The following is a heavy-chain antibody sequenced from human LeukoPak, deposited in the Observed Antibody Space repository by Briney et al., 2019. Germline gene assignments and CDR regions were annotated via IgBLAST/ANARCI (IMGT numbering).Heavy chain of an antibody. CDR1: GYTFTSYG. CDR3: ARDTLLGYCSGGSCYSEDY. V-gene: IGHV1-18*01. J-gene: IGHJ4*02. D-gene: IGHD2-15*01. Sequence: ASVKVSCKASGYTFTSYGISWLRQAPGQGLEWMGWISAYNGNTNYAQKLQGRVTMTTGTSTSTAYMELGSLRSDDTAVYYCARDTLLGYCSGGSCYSEDYWGQGTLVTVSS. CDR2: ISAYNGNT.